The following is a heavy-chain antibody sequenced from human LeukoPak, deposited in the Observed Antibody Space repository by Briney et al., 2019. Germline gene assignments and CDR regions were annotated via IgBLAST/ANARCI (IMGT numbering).Heavy chain of an antibody. CDR2: INPNSGNI. CDR1: GYTFTNYD. V-gene: IGHV1-8*01. J-gene: IGHJ6*02. D-gene: IGHD2-2*02. CDR3: ARFQCSSTSCYMFRSSSYYYYGMDV. Sequence: ASVKISCKASGYTFTNYDIKWGRRATGQGLEGMGWINPNSGNIAYAQKFQGRVTMTRNTSISTVYMELSSLRSEDKDVYYCARFQCSSTSCYMFRSSSYYYYGMDVWGQGTTVTVSS.